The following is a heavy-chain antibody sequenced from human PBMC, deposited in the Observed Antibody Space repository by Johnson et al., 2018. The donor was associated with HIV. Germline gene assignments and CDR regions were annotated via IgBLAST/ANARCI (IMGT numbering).Heavy chain of an antibody. J-gene: IGHJ3*02. CDR1: QFTFSNYY. CDR2: ISYDGSNK. D-gene: IGHD1-7*01. V-gene: IGHV3-30*03. Sequence: QVQLVESGGGLAKPAWSPRLSCAASQFTFSNYYMNWVRQAPGKGLEWVAVISYDGSNKYYADSVKGRFTISRDNSKNTLYLQMNSLRAEDTAVYYCARAELPDAFDIWGQGTMVTVSS. CDR3: ARAELPDAFDI.